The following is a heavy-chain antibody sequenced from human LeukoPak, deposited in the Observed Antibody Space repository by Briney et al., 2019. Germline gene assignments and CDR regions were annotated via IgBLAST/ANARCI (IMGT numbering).Heavy chain of an antibody. J-gene: IGHJ4*02. CDR2: ISYDGSNK. CDR1: GFTFSSYG. Sequence: GRSLRLSCAASGFTFSSYGMHWVRQAPGKRLEWVAVISYDGSNKYYTDSVKGRFTISRDNSKNTLYLQMNSLRAEDTAVYYCAKGITMIVAPFFDYWGQGTLVTVSS. V-gene: IGHV3-30*18. D-gene: IGHD3-22*01. CDR3: AKGITMIVAPFFDY.